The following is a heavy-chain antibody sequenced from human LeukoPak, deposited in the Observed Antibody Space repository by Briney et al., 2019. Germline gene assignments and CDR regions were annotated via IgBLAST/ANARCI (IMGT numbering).Heavy chain of an antibody. V-gene: IGHV3-74*01. Sequence: GGSLRLSCAVSGFSFNSYWMHWVRHAPGKGLVWVSRINSDGSSTSYADSVKGRFTISRDNAKSTLYLQMNSLRAEDTAVYYCARDRGLFFDCWGQGTLVTVSS. CDR1: GFSFNSYW. J-gene: IGHJ4*02. CDR2: INSDGSST. CDR3: ARDRGLFFDC. D-gene: IGHD3/OR15-3a*01.